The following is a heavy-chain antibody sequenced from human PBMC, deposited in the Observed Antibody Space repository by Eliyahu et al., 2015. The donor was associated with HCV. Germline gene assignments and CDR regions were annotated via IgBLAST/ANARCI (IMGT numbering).Heavy chain of an antibody. CDR2: INHSGST. Sequence: QVQLQQWGAGLLKPSETLSLTCAVYGGSFSGYYWSWIRQPPGKGLEWVGEINHSGSTNYNPSLKSRVTISVDTSKNQFSLKLSSVTAADTAVYYCASRLVGSYFYYYGMDVWGQGTTVTVSS. CDR1: GGSFSGYY. D-gene: IGHD6-6*01. V-gene: IGHV4-34*01. J-gene: IGHJ6*02. CDR3: ASRLVGSYFYYYGMDV.